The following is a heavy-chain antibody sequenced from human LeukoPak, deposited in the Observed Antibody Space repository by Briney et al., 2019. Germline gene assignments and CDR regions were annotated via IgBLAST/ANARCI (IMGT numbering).Heavy chain of an antibody. CDR3: ARSGGYCGSTTCHVKYFDL. J-gene: IGHJ2*01. CDR2: IYYSGST. CDR1: GGSISSGDYY. Sequence: RTSETLSLTCTVSGGSISSGDYYWSWIRQPPGKGLEWIGYIYYSGSTYYNPSLKSRVTISVDTSKNQFSLKLSSVTAADTAVYYCARSGGYCGSTTCHVKYFDLWGRGTLVTVSS. V-gene: IGHV4-30-4*01. D-gene: IGHD2-2*01.